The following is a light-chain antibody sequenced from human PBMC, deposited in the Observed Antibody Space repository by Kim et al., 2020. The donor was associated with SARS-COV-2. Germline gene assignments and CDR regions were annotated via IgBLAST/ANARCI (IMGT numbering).Light chain of an antibody. CDR2: GAS. CDR1: QSGSRN. V-gene: IGKV3-15*01. Sequence: SPGESAPPSCRASQSGSRNLAWYQQKPGQGPRLLIYGASTRANGIPARFSGSESGTEFTLTISSLQSEDFAVYYCQQYNNWPPVTFGQGTRLEIK. CDR3: QQYNNWPPVT. J-gene: IGKJ5*01.